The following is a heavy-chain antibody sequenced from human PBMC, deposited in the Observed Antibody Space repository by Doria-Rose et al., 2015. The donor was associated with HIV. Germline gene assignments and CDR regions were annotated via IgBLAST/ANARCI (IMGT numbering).Heavy chain of an antibody. J-gene: IGHJ4*02. Sequence: QITLKESGPVLVKPTETLTLTCTVSGVSLSSPGMGVSWIRQPPGKALEWLANIFSDDDRSYKPSLKSRLTISRGTSKRLVVLTMTYMDPVDTATYYCARIKSSRWYHKYYFDFWGQGTLVIVSA. V-gene: IGHV2-26*01. CDR1: GVSLSSPGMG. CDR2: IFSDDDR. D-gene: IGHD6-13*01. CDR3: ARIKSSRWYHKYYFDF.